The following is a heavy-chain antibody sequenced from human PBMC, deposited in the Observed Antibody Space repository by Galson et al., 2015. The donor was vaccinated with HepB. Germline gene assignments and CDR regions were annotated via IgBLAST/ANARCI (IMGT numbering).Heavy chain of an antibody. CDR3: ALAVAAYYFDY. CDR2: ISNNGGST. D-gene: IGHD6-19*01. J-gene: IGHJ4*02. V-gene: IGHV3-64*04. CDR1: GFTFSRYA. Sequence: SLRLSCAASGFTFSRYAMHWVRQAPGKGLEYVSAISNNGGSTYSADSVKGRFTISRDNSKNTLYLQMNSLRAEDTAVYYCALAVAAYYFDYWGQGTLVTVSS.